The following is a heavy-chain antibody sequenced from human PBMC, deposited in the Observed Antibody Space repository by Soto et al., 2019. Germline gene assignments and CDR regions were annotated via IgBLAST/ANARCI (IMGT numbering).Heavy chain of an antibody. CDR1: GYSFTTYG. CDR2: ISGYNGNT. V-gene: IGHV1-18*01. Sequence: QVQLVQSRGEVKKPGASVKVSCKTSGYSFTTYGISWVRQAPGQGLEWMGWISGYNGNTNYAQNLQGRVTMTTDTSMRTTYMELRSLRSDDTAEYYRAREGPAAYIYYRMDVWGQGSTATVSS. D-gene: IGHD4-4*01. CDR3: AREGPAAYIYYRMDV. J-gene: IGHJ6*02.